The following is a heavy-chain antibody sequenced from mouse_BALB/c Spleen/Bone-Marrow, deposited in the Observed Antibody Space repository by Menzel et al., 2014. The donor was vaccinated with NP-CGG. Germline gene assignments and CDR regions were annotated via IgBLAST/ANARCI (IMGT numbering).Heavy chain of an antibody. CDR1: GFNIXDTY. Sequence: EVQLQQSGAELVKPGASVKSSCTASGFNIXDTYMHWVKQRPEQGLEWIGRIGPANGNTKYDPKFQGKATITADTSSNTAYLQLSSLTSEDTAVYYCASYRYAWYFDVWGAGTTVTVSS. J-gene: IGHJ1*01. D-gene: IGHD2-14*01. CDR2: IGPANGNT. V-gene: IGHV14-3*02. CDR3: ASYRYAWYFDV.